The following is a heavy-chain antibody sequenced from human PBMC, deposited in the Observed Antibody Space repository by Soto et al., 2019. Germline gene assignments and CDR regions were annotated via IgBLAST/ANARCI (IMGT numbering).Heavy chain of an antibody. V-gene: IGHV4-39*01. CDR1: GGSTSSSSYY. Sequence: SSETLSLTCTVSGGSTSSSSYYWVWIRQPPGKGLEWIGSIYYSGSTYYNPSLKSRVTISVDTSKNQFSLKLSSVTAADTVVYYCSRLSVSGSSWTNDYWGQGTLVTVSS. J-gene: IGHJ4*02. CDR3: SRLSVSGSSWTNDY. CDR2: IYYSGST. D-gene: IGHD6-13*01.